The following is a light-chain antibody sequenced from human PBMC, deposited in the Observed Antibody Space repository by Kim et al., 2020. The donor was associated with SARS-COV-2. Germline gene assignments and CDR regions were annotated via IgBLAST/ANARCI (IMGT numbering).Light chain of an antibody. CDR2: VAS. CDR3: LQYYAFPRI. Sequence: SASVGDIVTITCRASRDTRNDLSWFQQKPGKAPKRLISVASTLQSGVPSRFSGSGSETEFTLTISRLQPEDCATYYCLQYYAFPRIFGQGTKLE. CDR1: RDTRND. J-gene: IGKJ2*01. V-gene: IGKV1-17*01.